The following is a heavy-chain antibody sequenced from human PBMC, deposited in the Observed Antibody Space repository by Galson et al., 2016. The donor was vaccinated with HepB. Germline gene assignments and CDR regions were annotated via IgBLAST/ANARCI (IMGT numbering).Heavy chain of an antibody. J-gene: IGHJ4*02. Sequence: SLRLSCAASGITFSRAWMSWVRQAPGKGLEGVGRIKSKNAGGTTDFAAPVKGRFSMSRDDFTNTVFLQMNSLKIDDTAVYYCTTEVACSGGSCQKYWGQGTLVTVSS. D-gene: IGHD2-15*01. V-gene: IGHV3-15*01. CDR1: GITFSRAW. CDR3: TTEVACSGGSCQKY. CDR2: IKSKNAGGTT.